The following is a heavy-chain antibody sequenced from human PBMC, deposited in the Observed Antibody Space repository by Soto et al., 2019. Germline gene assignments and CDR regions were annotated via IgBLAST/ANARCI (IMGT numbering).Heavy chain of an antibody. CDR2: IIPIFGTA. V-gene: IGHV1-69*01. J-gene: IGHJ6*02. CDR3: AGDRGSSSWYYYYGMDV. CDR1: GGTFSSYA. Sequence: QVQLVQSGAEVKKPGSSVKVSCKASGGTFSSYAISWVRQAPGQGLEWMGGIIPIFGTANYAQKFQGRVTITADESTSTAYMELSSLRSEDTAVYYCAGDRGSSSWYYYYGMDVWGQGTTVTVSS. D-gene: IGHD6-6*01.